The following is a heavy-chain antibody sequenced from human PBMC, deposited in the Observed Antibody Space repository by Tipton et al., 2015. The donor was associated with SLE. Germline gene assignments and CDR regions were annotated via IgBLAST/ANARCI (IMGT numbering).Heavy chain of an antibody. J-gene: IGHJ4*02. CDR2: INPSGGST. V-gene: IGHV1-46*01. Sequence: QLVQSGAEVKKPGSSVKVSCKASGGTFSSYAISWVRQAPGQGLEWMGIINPSGGSTSYAQKFQGRVTMTRDTSTSTVYMELSSLRSEDTAVYYCARGMWERSGYWGQGTLVTVSS. CDR3: ARGMWERSGY. CDR1: GGTFSSYA. D-gene: IGHD1-26*01.